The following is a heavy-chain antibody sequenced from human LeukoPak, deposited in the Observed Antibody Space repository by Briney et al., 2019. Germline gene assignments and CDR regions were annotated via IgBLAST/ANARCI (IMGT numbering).Heavy chain of an antibody. J-gene: IGHJ6*02. CDR1: GGSFSGYY. D-gene: IGHD3-3*01. V-gene: IGHV4-34*01. CDR3: ASRVADDSRGYYYYYYGMDV. Sequence: PSETLSLTCAVYGGSFSGYYWSWIRQPPGKGLEWIGEINHSGSTNYNPSLKSRVTISVDTSKNQFSPQLSSVTAADAAVYYSASRVADDSRGYYYYYYGMDVWGQGTTVTVSS. CDR2: INHSGST.